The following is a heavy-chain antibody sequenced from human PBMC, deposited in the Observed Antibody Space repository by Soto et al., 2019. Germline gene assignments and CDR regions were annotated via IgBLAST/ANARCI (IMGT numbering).Heavy chain of an antibody. CDR3: ARDPRICDSSDATFDY. Sequence: QVPLVQSGAEVKKPGASVKVSCKASGYTFTSYGISWVRQAPGQGFEWMGWISAHNGNTNYAQKFQGRITMTTDTSTSTAYMELRSLRSDDTAVYYCARDPRICDSSDATFDYWGQGTLFTVSS. V-gene: IGHV1-18*01. J-gene: IGHJ4*02. CDR1: GYTFTSYG. CDR2: ISAHNGNT. D-gene: IGHD3-22*01.